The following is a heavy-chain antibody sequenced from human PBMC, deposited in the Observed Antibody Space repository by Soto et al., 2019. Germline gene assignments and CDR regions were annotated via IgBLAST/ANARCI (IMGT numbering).Heavy chain of an antibody. CDR2: IYPGDSDT. Sequence: PGESLKISCKGSGYSFTSYWIGWVRQMPGKGLEWMGIIYPGDSDTRYSPSFQGQVTISADKSISTAYLQWSSLKASDTAMYYCARHYCSSTSCYPVYYYYYGMDVWGHGTTVTASS. CDR3: ARHYCSSTSCYPVYYYYYGMDV. J-gene: IGHJ6*02. D-gene: IGHD2-2*01. V-gene: IGHV5-51*01. CDR1: GYSFTSYW.